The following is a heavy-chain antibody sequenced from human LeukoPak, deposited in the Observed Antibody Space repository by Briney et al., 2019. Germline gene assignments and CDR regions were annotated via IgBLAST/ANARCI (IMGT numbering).Heavy chain of an antibody. D-gene: IGHD4-17*01. Sequence: SETLSLTCTVSGGSISSYYWSWIRQPPGKGLEWIVYIYYSGSTNYNPSLKSRVTISVDTSKNQFSLKLSSVTAADTAVYYCARDLIQKNVNGDYDYWGQGTLVTVSS. J-gene: IGHJ4*02. V-gene: IGHV4-59*01. CDR3: ARDLIQKNVNGDYDY. CDR1: GGSISSYY. CDR2: IYYSGST.